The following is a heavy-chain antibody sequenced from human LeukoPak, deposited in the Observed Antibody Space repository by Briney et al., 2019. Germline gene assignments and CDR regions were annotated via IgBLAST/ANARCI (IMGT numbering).Heavy chain of an antibody. CDR3: ARLTRLSTSPDRYYLDY. Sequence: SETLSLTCTVSGDSISSYYWSWIRQPPGKGLEWIGYIHTGGGTSYIPSLKGRVTISIDTSKNQFSLKLSSVTAADSVVYYCARLTRLSTSPDRYYLDYWGQGTLVTVYS. D-gene: IGHD6-6*01. CDR2: IHTGGGT. V-gene: IGHV4-4*09. J-gene: IGHJ4*02. CDR1: GDSISSYY.